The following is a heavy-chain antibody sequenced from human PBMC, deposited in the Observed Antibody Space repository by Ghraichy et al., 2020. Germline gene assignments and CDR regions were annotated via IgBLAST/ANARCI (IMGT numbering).Heavy chain of an antibody. CDR1: GYSISSGYY. D-gene: IGHD1-1*01. CDR3: ARVGLGGTNEEHFDY. V-gene: IGHV4-38-2*02. J-gene: IGHJ4*02. CDR2: IYHSGST. Sequence: SETLSLTCTVSGYSISSGYYWGWIRQPPGKGLEWIGSIYHSGSTYYNPSLKSRVTISVDTSKNPFSLKLSSVTAADTAVYYCARVGLGGTNEEHFDYWGQGTLVTVSS.